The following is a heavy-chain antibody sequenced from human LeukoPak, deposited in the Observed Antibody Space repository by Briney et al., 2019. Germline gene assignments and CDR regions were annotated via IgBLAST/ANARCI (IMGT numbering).Heavy chain of an antibody. J-gene: IGHJ4*02. V-gene: IGHV4-39*07. CDR3: ARDKGLGI. D-gene: IGHD5-12*01. CDR1: GGSISSSSYY. CDR2: IYYSGST. Sequence: SETLSLTCTVSGGSISSSSYYWGWIRQPPGKGLEWIGSIYYSGSTYYNPSLKSRVTISVDTSKNQFSLKLSSVTAADTAVYYCARDKGLGIWGQGTLVTVSS.